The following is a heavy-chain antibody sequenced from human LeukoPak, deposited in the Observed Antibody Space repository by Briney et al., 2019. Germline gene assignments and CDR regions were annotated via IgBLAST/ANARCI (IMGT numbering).Heavy chain of an antibody. D-gene: IGHD6-6*01. J-gene: IGHJ6*03. CDR1: GFTFDDYA. CDR2: ISWNSGSI. V-gene: IGHV3-9*01. CDR3: ARDSYSSSYNYYYYYYMDV. Sequence: PGGSLRLSCAASGFTFDDYAMHWVRHAPGKGLEWVSGISWNSGSIGYADSVKGRFTISRDNAKNSLYLQMNSLRAEDTAVYYCARDSYSSSYNYYYYYYMDVWGKGTTVTVSS.